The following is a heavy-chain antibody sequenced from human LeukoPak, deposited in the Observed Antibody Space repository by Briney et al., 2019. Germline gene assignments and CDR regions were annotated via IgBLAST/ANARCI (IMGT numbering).Heavy chain of an antibody. V-gene: IGHV3-7*04. CDR2: IKPDGRET. CDR1: GFTFSTYW. CDR3: ARDYYASGSHDY. D-gene: IGHD3-10*01. J-gene: IGHJ4*02. Sequence: GGSLRLSCAASGFTFSTYWMTWVRQAPGKGLEWVGNIKPDGRETYFVDSVKGRFTTSRDNAQNSLYLQMNSLRAEDTALYYCARDYYASGSHDYWGQGTLVTVSS.